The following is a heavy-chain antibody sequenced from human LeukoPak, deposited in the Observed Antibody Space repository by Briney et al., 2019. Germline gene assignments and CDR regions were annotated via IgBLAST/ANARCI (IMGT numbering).Heavy chain of an antibody. CDR2: ITGSGGNT. V-gene: IGHV3-23*01. D-gene: IGHD6-13*01. CDR1: GFIFSSYS. CDR3: AKAASSSWPSYYYGMDV. Sequence: PGGSLRLSCAASGFIFSSYSMSWVRPAPGMGLEWASVITGSGGNTYYADSVKGRFTISKDNSKNTVYLQMSSLRVDDTAVYYCAKAASSSWPSYYYGMDVWGQGTTVTVSS. J-gene: IGHJ6*02.